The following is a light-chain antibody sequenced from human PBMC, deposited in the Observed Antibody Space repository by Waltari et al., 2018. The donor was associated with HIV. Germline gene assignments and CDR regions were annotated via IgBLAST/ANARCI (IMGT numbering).Light chain of an antibody. V-gene: IGLV2-23*02. J-gene: IGLJ2*01. CDR2: EVS. Sequence: QSALTQPASESGSPGQPITIYCTATTSDLGSYNLVSWYRQYPGRAPKRRSYEVSKRPSGVSDRFSGSKSGNRASLTVAGLKVEDEADYYCCSYAGGRVFVLFGGGTRLTV. CDR3: CSYAGGRVFVL. CDR1: TSDLGSYNL.